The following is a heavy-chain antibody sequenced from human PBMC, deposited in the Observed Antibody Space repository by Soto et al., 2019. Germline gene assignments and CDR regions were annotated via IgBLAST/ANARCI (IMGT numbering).Heavy chain of an antibody. Sequence: QVQLVESGGGVVQPGRSLRLSCAASGFTFSSYGMHWVRQAPGKGLEWVAVIWYDGSNKYYADSVKGRFTISRDNSKNTLYLQMNSLRAEDTAVYYCAREGGYSSSWYPNISDAFDIWGQGTMVTVSS. CDR1: GFTFSSYG. J-gene: IGHJ3*02. CDR2: IWYDGSNK. CDR3: AREGGYSSSWYPNISDAFDI. D-gene: IGHD6-13*01. V-gene: IGHV3-33*01.